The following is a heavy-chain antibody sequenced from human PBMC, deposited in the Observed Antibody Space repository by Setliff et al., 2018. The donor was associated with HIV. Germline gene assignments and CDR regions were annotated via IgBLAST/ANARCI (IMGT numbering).Heavy chain of an antibody. J-gene: IGHJ4*02. CDR3: TRNSGSWDFDY. Sequence: PGGSLRLSCAASGFTFSSYWMHWVRQVPGKGLVWVSRINSDGTMINYADSVKGRFTISRDNAKNTLYLQMNSLRAEDTAVYYCTRNSGSWDFDYWGQGALVTVSS. CDR2: INSDGTMI. V-gene: IGHV3-74*01. D-gene: IGHD1-26*01. CDR1: GFTFSSYW.